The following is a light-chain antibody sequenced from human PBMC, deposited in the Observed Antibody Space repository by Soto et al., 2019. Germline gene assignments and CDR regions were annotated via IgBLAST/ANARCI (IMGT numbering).Light chain of an antibody. CDR1: QSVSSSN. J-gene: IGKJ2*01. V-gene: IGKV3D-20*01. Sequence: PGGRATLSCEASQSVSSSNLAWYQQKPGLAPRLLIFDASSRATGIPDRFSGNGSGTDFSLTISRLEPEDFAVYFCHLYGSSPPNTFGQGTKVEIK. CDR2: DAS. CDR3: HLYGSSPPNT.